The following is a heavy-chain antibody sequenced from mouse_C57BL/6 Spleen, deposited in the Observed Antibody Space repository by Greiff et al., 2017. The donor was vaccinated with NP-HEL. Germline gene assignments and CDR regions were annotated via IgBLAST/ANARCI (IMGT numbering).Heavy chain of an antibody. Sequence: QVQLQQPGAELVRPGSSVKLSCKASGYTFTSYWMHWVKQRPIQGLEWIGNIDPSDSETPYNQKFKDKATLTVDKSSSTAYMQLSSLTSEDSAVYYCARGRYYGSSYVDWDFEVWGTGTTVTVAS. CDR3: ARGRYYGSSYVDWDFEV. CDR2: IDPSDSET. V-gene: IGHV1-52*01. D-gene: IGHD1-1*01. CDR1: GYTFTSYW. J-gene: IGHJ1*03.